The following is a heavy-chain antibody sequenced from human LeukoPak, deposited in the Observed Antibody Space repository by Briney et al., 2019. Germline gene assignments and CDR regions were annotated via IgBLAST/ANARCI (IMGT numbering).Heavy chain of an antibody. CDR3: ASRLGYCSGGRCYLDY. CDR1: GGSFSGYY. V-gene: IGHV4-34*01. CDR2: INHSEST. D-gene: IGHD2-15*01. J-gene: IGHJ4*02. Sequence: SSETLSLTCAVYGGSFSGYYWSWIRQPPGKGLEWIGEINHSESTNYNPSLKSRVTISVDTSKNQFSLKLSSVTAADTAVYYCASRLGYCSGGRCYLDYWGQGTLVTVSS.